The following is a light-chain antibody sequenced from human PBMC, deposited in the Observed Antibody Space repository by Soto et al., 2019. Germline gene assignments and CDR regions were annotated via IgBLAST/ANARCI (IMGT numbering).Light chain of an antibody. J-gene: IGKJ1*01. CDR3: QQYGNSPWT. Sequence: EIVLTQSPGTLSLSPGERATLSCGASQSVSSSYLAWYQQKPGLAPRLLMYDASSRATGIPDRFSGSGSGTDFTLTISRLVPEDFAVYYCQQYGNSPWTFGQGTKVDIK. V-gene: IGKV3D-20*01. CDR1: QSVSSSY. CDR2: DAS.